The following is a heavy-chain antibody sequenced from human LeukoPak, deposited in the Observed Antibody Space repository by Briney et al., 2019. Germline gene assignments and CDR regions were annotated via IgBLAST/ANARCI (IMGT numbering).Heavy chain of an antibody. CDR3: ARLRLEVGTYYYYMDV. CDR2: ISRRSSYI. J-gene: IGHJ6*03. CDR1: GFPFSSYS. Sequence: GGSLSLFCAASGFPFSSYSMKWVRQPPGEGREWVASISRRSSYIDYADSLTSRYTISSDHDKDLLYLQMNSLRAEDTAVYYCARLRLEVGTYYYYMDVWGKGNTVTVSS. D-gene: IGHD1-1*01. V-gene: IGHV3-21*01.